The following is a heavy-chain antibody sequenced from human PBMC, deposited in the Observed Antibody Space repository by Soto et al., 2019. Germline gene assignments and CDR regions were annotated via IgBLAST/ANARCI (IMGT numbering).Heavy chain of an antibody. CDR1: GFSFRSYS. V-gene: IGHV3-48*01. J-gene: IGHJ4*02. Sequence: EVQLVGSGGGLVQPGGSLRLSCAASGFSFRSYSMNWVRQTPGKGLEWISYISYVRGGTRTIHYADSVKGRFFISSDDATDSLYLQMNNLRAEYTAVYYCARDPHALAFWGQGILVTVSS. CDR3: ARDPHALAF. CDR2: ISYVRGGTRTI.